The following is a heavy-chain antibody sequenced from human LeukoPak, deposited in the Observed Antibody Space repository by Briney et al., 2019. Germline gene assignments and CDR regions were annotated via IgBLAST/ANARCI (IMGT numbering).Heavy chain of an antibody. J-gene: IGHJ4*02. Sequence: ASVKVSCKTSGYTSADYYMHWVRQAPGQGLEWMGWIVPNNGDTNYAQRFQGRVTMTRDTSISTAFMELSRLRSDDTAIYYCARANQNYFDYWGQGTLVTVSS. CDR3: ARANQNYFDY. V-gene: IGHV1-2*02. CDR2: IVPNNGDT. CDR1: GYTSADYY.